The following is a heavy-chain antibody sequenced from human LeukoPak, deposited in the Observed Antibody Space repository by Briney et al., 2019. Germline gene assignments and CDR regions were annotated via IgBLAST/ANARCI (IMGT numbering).Heavy chain of an antibody. CDR2: ISSSGGTT. V-gene: IGHV3-23*01. CDR3: AKVVPGLDGNSFDP. D-gene: IGHD3/OR15-3a*01. Sequence: GGSLRLSCAASGFTFSSYAMNWVRQAPGKGLEWVSVISSSGGTTYYADSVKGRFSISRDSSKNTLYLQMNSLRTEDTAVYYCAKVVPGLDGNSFDPWGQGTLVTVSS. CDR1: GFTFSSYA. J-gene: IGHJ5*02.